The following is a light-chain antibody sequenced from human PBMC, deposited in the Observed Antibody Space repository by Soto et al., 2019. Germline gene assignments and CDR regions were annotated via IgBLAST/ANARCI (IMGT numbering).Light chain of an antibody. V-gene: IGKV3D-7*01. Sequence: PGERVTLSCSASQSVSSSYLTWYQQKPGQAPRLLIYGASTRATGIPARSSGSGSGTDFTLTISSLQPEDFAVYYCQQDYNLPWTFGQGTKVDIK. CDR2: GAS. J-gene: IGKJ1*01. CDR3: QQDYNLPWT. CDR1: QSVSSSY.